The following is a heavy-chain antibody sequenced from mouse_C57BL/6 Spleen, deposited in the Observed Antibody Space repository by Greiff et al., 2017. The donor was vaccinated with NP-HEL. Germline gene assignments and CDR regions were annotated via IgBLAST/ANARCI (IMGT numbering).Heavy chain of an antibody. Sequence: QVQLQQPGAELVKPGASVKLSCKASGYTFTSYWMHWVKQRPGQGLEWIGMIHPNSGSTNYNEKFKSKATLTVDKSSSTAYMQLSSLTSEDSAVYYCAREYYGSIYAMDYWGQGTSVTVSS. CDR1: GYTFTSYW. V-gene: IGHV1-64*01. D-gene: IGHD1-1*01. CDR2: IHPNSGST. CDR3: AREYYGSIYAMDY. J-gene: IGHJ4*01.